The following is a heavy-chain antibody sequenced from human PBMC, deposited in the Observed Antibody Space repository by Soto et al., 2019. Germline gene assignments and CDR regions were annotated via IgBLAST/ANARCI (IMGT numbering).Heavy chain of an antibody. CDR2: INPKNGDT. V-gene: IGHV1-2*02. CDR1: GYTFSGYY. Sequence: QVHLVQSGAEVKKPGASVKVSCKASGYTFSGYYMHWVRQAPGQGLEWMGWINPKNGDTKYAQKFLGRVTMTGDTSISTAYMELSRLRFDDTAVYYCASVGLANGDWGQGTLVTVSS. D-gene: IGHD2-8*01. J-gene: IGHJ4*02. CDR3: ASVGLANGD.